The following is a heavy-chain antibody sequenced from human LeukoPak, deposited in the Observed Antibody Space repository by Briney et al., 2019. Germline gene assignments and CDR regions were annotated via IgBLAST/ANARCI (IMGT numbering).Heavy chain of an antibody. D-gene: IGHD1-1*01. CDR1: ASTFSSDG. Sequence: SLRTSGAATASTFSSDGMHPVRQAPGKGLELVSGISWNRGSIGYADSVKGRFTISRDNAKNSLYLQMNSLRAEDTALFFFSSRRRHTRYHYFDYWGQGTLVTVSS. CDR2: ISWNRGSI. CDR3: SSRRRHTRYHYFDY. V-gene: IGHV3-9*01. J-gene: IGHJ4*02.